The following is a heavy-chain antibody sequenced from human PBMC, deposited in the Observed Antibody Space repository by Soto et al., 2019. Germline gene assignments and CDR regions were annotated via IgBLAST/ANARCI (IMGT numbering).Heavy chain of an antibody. D-gene: IGHD1-26*01. V-gene: IGHV3-11*01. CDR1: GFTFSDYY. CDR2: VSSSGSTI. Sequence: GGSLRLSCAASGFTFSDYYMSWIRQAPGKGLEWVSYVSSSGSTIYYADSVKGRFTISRDNAKNSLYLQMNSLRAEDTAVYYCATSAAQWELPYDYWGQGTLVTVSS. J-gene: IGHJ4*02. CDR3: ATSAAQWELPYDY.